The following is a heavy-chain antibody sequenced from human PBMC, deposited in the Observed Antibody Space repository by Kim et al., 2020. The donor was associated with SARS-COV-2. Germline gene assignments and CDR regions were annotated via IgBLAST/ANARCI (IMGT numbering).Heavy chain of an antibody. V-gene: IGHV3-48*03. J-gene: IGHJ4*03. CDR1: GFTFSSYE. Sequence: GGSLRLSCAASGFTFSSYEMNWVRQAPGKGLEWVSYISDRGSSIYYADSVKGRFTISRDNAKNSLDLQMKSLRAEDTAVYYCARAAYSSSWGSRSGYF. CDR3: ARAAYSSSWGSRSGYF. CDR2: ISDRGSSI. D-gene: IGHD6-13*01.